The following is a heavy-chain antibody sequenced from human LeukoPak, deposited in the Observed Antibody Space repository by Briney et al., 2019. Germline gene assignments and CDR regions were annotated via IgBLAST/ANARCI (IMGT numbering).Heavy chain of an antibody. D-gene: IGHD3-22*01. CDR3: AREGDDSSGYHDLYFDY. J-gene: IGHJ4*02. CDR1: GYTFTGYY. CDR2: INPNSGGT. V-gene: IGHV1-2*02. Sequence: ASVKVSCKASGYTFTGYYMHWVRQAPGQGLEWMGWINPNSGGTNYAQEFQGRVTMTRDTSISTAYMELSRLRSDDTAVYYCAREGDDSSGYHDLYFDYWGQGTLVTVSS.